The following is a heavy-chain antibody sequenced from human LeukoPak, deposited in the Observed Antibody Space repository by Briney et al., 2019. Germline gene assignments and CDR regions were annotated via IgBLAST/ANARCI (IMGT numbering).Heavy chain of an antibody. J-gene: IGHJ4*02. V-gene: IGHV1-46*01. Sequence: ASVKVSCKAFGYAFSNYDIHWVRQAPGQGLEWMGFINPSGGSPSYAQKFQGRVTMTWDTSPSTVHMDLNSLTSEDTALYYCARVPKVGAIRLDYWGQGTLVTVSS. CDR3: ARVPKVGAIRLDY. D-gene: IGHD1-26*01. CDR1: GYAFSNYD. CDR2: INPSGGSP.